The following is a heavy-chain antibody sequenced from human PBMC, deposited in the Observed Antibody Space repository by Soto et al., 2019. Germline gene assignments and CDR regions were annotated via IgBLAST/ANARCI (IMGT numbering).Heavy chain of an antibody. CDR3: AREPLRGSWFDP. D-gene: IGHD3-10*01. J-gene: IGHJ5*02. Sequence: GGSLRLSCAASGFTFSSYCMHWVRQAPGKGLVWVSRINSDGSSTSYADSVKGRFTISRDNAKNTLYLQMNSLRAEDTAVYYCAREPLRGSWFDPWGQGTLVTVSS. V-gene: IGHV3-74*01. CDR2: INSDGSST. CDR1: GFTFSSYC.